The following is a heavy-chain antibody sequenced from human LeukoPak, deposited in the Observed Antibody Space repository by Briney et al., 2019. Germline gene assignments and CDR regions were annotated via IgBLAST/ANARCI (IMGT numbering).Heavy chain of an antibody. J-gene: IGHJ4*02. CDR1: GGSISSDY. V-gene: IGHV4-59*01. D-gene: IGHD4-11*01. CDR3: ARGFYSPHY. Sequence: SETLSLTCTVPGGSISSDYWSWIRQPPGKGLEWIGYIYYSGRTYYNPSLKSRITISVDTSKNQFSLKLSSVTAADTAVYYCARGFYSPHYWGQGTLVSVSS. CDR2: IYYSGRT.